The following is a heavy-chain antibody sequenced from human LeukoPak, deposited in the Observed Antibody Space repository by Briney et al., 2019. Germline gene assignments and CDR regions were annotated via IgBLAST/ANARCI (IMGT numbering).Heavy chain of an antibody. Sequence: GGSLRLSCAASGFTFSRYNMNWVRQAPGKGLEWVSSISSSSSYIYYADSVKGRFTISRDNAKNTLYLQMNSLRAEDTAVYYCGRALEIGADVWGKGTTVTVSS. V-gene: IGHV3-21*01. D-gene: IGHD4/OR15-4a*01. CDR2: ISSSSSYI. J-gene: IGHJ6*04. CDR3: GRALEIGADV. CDR1: GFTFSRYN.